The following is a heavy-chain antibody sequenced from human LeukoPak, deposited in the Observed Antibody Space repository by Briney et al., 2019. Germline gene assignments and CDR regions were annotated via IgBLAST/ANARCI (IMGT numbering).Heavy chain of an antibody. J-gene: IGHJ4*02. CDR3: SRGLDSRKLGY. Sequence: KPSQTLSLTCTVSGASFNSDDQYWNWIRQSPGKGLEWIGSIHPSGMLYNNPSLESRVTMSRDTSKNQFSLNLNSVTAADTAVYFCSRGLDSRKLGYWGQGSLVTVSS. CDR1: GASFNSDDQY. D-gene: IGHD3-22*01. CDR2: IHPSGML. V-gene: IGHV4-31*03.